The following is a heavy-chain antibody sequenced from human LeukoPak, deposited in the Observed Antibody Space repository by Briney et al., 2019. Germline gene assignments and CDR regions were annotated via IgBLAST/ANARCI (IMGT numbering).Heavy chain of an antibody. D-gene: IGHD4-17*01. CDR1: GFTFSTYW. Sequence: GKSLKISCASSGFTFSTYWMSWVRQEPPEGLVWVSSISYSSGHIYYAASLKGRFTISRDNAKNPLYLQMNSLRADDTAVYYCARDDTVTTNSQYAFDIWGQGTMVTVSS. CDR3: ARDDTVTTNSQYAFDI. CDR2: ISYSSGHI. V-gene: IGHV3-21*01. J-gene: IGHJ3*02.